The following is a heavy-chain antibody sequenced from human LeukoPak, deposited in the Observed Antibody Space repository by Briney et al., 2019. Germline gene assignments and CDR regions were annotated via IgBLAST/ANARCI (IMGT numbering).Heavy chain of an antibody. D-gene: IGHD4-23*01. Sequence: SETLSLTCAVSGGSISSSSGNCWTWVRQPPGKGLEWIGEIYHSGSTNYNPSLKSRVTMLLDKSKNQFSLKLSSVTAADTAVYYCARNGGNSDFDYWGQGTLVTVSS. V-gene: IGHV4-4*02. CDR1: GGSISSSSGNC. CDR3: ARNGGNSDFDY. CDR2: IYHSGST. J-gene: IGHJ4*02.